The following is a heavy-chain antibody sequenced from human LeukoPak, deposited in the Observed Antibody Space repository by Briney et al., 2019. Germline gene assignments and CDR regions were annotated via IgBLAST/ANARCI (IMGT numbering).Heavy chain of an antibody. CDR3: ARDQTRNKQWLPPDV. D-gene: IGHD6-19*01. V-gene: IGHV1-69*06. J-gene: IGHJ6*04. CDR1: GGTFSNYA. Sequence: SVKVSCKASGGTFSNYAIGWVRQAPGQGLEWMGGVIPIFSTANYAQKFQGRVTITADRSTSTAYMELSSLRSEDTAVYYCARDQTRNKQWLPPDVWGKGTTVTISS. CDR2: VIPIFSTA.